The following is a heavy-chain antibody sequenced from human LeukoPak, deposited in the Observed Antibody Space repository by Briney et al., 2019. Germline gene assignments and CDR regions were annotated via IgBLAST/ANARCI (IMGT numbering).Heavy chain of an antibody. CDR3: ARGDWLPLPYAFDH. V-gene: IGHV3-21*01. J-gene: IGHJ4*02. D-gene: IGHD5-12*01. CDR1: GFTFSSYS. Sequence: GGSLRLSCAASGFTFSSYSMNWVRQAPGKGLEWFSSISSSSSYIYYADSVKGRFTLSRDNAKNSLYLQMNSLRAEDTAVYYCARGDWLPLPYAFDHWGQGTLVTVSS. CDR2: ISSSSSYI.